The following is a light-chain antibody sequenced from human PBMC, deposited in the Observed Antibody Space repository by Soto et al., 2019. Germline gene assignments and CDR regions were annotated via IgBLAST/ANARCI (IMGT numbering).Light chain of an antibody. CDR3: AAWDDSLNGPV. CDR2: SNN. CDR1: SSSLGSNT. Sequence: QSVLTQPPSASGTPGQSVTISCSGSSSSLGSNTVNWYQQLPGTAPKLLIYSNNQRPSGVPDRFSGSKSGTSASLAISGLQSEDEADYYCAAWDDSLNGPVFGGGTKLTVL. V-gene: IGLV1-44*01. J-gene: IGLJ3*02.